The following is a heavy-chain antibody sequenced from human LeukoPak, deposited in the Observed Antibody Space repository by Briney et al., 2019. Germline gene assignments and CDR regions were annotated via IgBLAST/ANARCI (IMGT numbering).Heavy chain of an antibody. CDR1: GGSFSSYY. CDR3: ARHRPILRYFDWLLNDAFDI. CDR2: IYYSGST. D-gene: IGHD3-9*01. J-gene: IGHJ3*02. Sequence: SETLSLTCAVYGGSFSSYYWSWIRQSPGKGLEWIGYIYYSGSTNYNPSLKSRVTISVDTSKNQFSLKLSSVTAADTAVYYCARHRPILRYFDWLLNDAFDIWGQGTMVTVSS. V-gene: IGHV4-59*08.